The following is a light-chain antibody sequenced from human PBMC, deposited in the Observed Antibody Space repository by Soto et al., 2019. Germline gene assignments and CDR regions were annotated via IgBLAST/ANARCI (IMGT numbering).Light chain of an antibody. V-gene: IGLV2-14*01. J-gene: IGLJ1*01. Sequence: QSALTQHASVSGSPGQSVTISCTGTSSDVGGYNYVSWYQQYPGKAPKLMIYDVDTRPSGVSNRFSGSKSGNTASLTISGLQADDDADYYCSSYTNSNTLVLGSGTKVTVL. CDR3: SSYTNSNTLV. CDR2: DVD. CDR1: SSDVGGYNY.